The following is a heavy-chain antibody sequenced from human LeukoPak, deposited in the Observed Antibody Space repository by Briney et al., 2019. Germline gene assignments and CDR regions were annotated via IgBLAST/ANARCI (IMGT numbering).Heavy chain of an antibody. V-gene: IGHV4-34*01. J-gene: IGHJ4*02. CDR1: GGSFSGYY. CDR3: ARGSGSYSLYYIDY. D-gene: IGHD1-26*01. Sequence: SETLSLTCAVYGGSFSGYYWSWIRQPPGNGLEWIGEINHSGSTNYNPSLKSRVTISVDTSKNQFSLKLSSVTAADTAVYYCARGSGSYSLYYIDYWGQGTLVTVSS. CDR2: INHSGST.